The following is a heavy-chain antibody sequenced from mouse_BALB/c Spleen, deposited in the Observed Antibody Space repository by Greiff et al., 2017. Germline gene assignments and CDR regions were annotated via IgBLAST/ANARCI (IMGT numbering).Heavy chain of an antibody. Sequence: QVQLKESGPGLVQPSQSLSITCTFSGFCLTSSGVHWERHSPGKGLEWLGVIWRGVHTDYNAAFISRLSISKDNSKSHVFFKMNSLQADDTAIYYCARNGGYDEDYAMDYWGQGTSVTVSA. CDR3: ARNGGYDEDYAMDY. V-gene: IGHV2-2-1*01. CDR1: GFCLTSSG. J-gene: IGHJ4*01. D-gene: IGHD2-2*01. CDR2: IWRGVHT.